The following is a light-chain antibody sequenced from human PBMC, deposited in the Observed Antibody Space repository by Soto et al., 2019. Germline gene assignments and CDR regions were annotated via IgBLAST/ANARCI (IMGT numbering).Light chain of an antibody. CDR3: QQSYSTPRT. Sequence: DIQMTQSPSSLSASVGDRVTITCRASQSISSYLNWYQQKPGEAPKRLMYAASSLQSGVPSRFSGSGSGTDFTLTISSLQPEDFATYYCQQSYSTPRTFGQGTKVDIK. CDR1: QSISSY. V-gene: IGKV1-39*01. J-gene: IGKJ1*01. CDR2: AAS.